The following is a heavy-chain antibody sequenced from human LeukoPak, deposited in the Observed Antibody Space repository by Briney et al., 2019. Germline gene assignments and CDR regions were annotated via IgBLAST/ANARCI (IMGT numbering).Heavy chain of an antibody. CDR3: SRVPPFDY. CDR2: IRSKANSYAT. J-gene: IGHJ4*02. Sequence: GGSLRLSCAASGFTFSGSAMHWVRQASGKGLEWVGRIRSKANSYATAYAASVKGRFTISRDDSKNTAYLQMNSLKTEDTAVYYCSRVPPFDYWGQGTLVTVSS. CDR1: GFTFSGSA. D-gene: IGHD3-3*01. V-gene: IGHV3-73*01.